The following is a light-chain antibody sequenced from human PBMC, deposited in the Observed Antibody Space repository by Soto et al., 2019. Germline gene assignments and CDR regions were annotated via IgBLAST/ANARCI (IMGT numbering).Light chain of an antibody. CDR3: SSYTSSSTVI. J-gene: IGLJ2*01. CDR2: DVR. Sequence: QSALTQPASVSGSPGQSITISCTGTSSDVGGYNFVSWYQEHPGKAPKFIIYDVRNRPSGISNRFSGSRSGNTASLTISVLHAEDEADYYCSSYTSSSTVIFGGGTKLTVL. V-gene: IGLV2-14*03. CDR1: SSDVGGYNF.